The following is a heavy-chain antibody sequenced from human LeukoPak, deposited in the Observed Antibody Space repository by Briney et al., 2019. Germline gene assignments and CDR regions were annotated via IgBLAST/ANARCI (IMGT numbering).Heavy chain of an antibody. Sequence: GGSLRLSCAASGFTFYSYDVIGVRQAPGKGLEWVSGIGCSGGSTYYADSVKGLFTISQENSKNTMYLQVSSMRGDDPAVDSCAMQYGAAAPHACWGQGTLVTVSS. D-gene: IGHD6-13*01. CDR2: IGCSGGST. CDR3: AMQYGAAAPHAC. CDR1: GFTFYSYD. V-gene: IGHV3-23*01. J-gene: IGHJ4*02.